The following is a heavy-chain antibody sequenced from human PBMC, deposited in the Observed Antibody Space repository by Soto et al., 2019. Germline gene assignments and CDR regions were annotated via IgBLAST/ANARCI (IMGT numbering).Heavy chain of an antibody. V-gene: IGHV3-23*01. CDR1: GFTFSGYA. D-gene: IGHD3-10*01. CDR3: AKDQVIWFGELLTSDY. CDR2: ISGSGGST. J-gene: IGHJ4*02. Sequence: GGSLRLSCAASGFTFSGYAMNWVRQTPGKGLEWVSTISGSGGSTYYADSVKGRFTISRDNSKNTLYLQMNSLRGEDTAVYYCAKDQVIWFGELLTSDYWGQGTLVIVS.